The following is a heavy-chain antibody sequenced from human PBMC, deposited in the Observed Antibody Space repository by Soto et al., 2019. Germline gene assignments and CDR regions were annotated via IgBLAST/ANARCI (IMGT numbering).Heavy chain of an antibody. CDR1: GGSFSGYY. CDR2: INHSGST. D-gene: IGHD6-6*01. J-gene: IGHJ6*02. CDR3: AVIAARPRYYYYGMDV. V-gene: IGHV4-34*01. Sequence: LSLTCAVYGGSFSGYYWSWIRQPPGKGLEWIGEINHSGSTNYNPSPKSRVTISVDTSKNQFSLKLSSVTAADTAVYYCAVIAARPRYYYYGMDVWGQGTTVTVSS.